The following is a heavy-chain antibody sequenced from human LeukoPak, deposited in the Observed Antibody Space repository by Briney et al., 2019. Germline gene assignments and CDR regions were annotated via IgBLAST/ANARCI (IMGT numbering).Heavy chain of an antibody. CDR1: GCTLTGYY. CDR2: INPNSGGT. CDR3: ASGRTVSSSGYYYYYMDV. J-gene: IGHJ6*03. D-gene: IGHD6-13*01. Sequence: GASLKVCWKACGCTLTGYYMQLVLHAPGQEHEWIGWINPNSGGTNYAQKFQGRVTMTRDTSISTAYMELSRLRSDDTAVYYCASGRTVSSSGYYYYYMDVWGKGTTVTVSS. V-gene: IGHV1-2*02.